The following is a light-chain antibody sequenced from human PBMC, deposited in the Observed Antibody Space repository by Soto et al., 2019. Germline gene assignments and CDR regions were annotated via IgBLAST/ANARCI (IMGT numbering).Light chain of an antibody. J-gene: IGKJ1*01. CDR2: GAS. V-gene: IGKV1-5*02. Sequence: IQVTQSPATLSAYIRDKVNLICRASQSIRSWLAWYQQKPGKAPKLLIYGASSLESGVPSRFSGSGSGTAFSLTISSLQPDDFATYYCQQYNTYPWTFGQGTKVDI. CDR1: QSIRSW. CDR3: QQYNTYPWT.